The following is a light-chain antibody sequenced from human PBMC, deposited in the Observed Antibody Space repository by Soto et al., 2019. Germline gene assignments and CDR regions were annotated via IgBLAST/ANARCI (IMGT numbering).Light chain of an antibody. CDR2: EVT. J-gene: IGLJ2*01. CDR3: CSHAGTTTGV. Sequence: QSALTQPASVSGSPGQSITISCTGTSSDVGSHNFVSWYQQRPGKAPKLMIFEVTKRPSGVSSRFSASKSGNTASLTISGVQAEDEADYYCCSHAGTTTGVFGGGTKLTVL. CDR1: SSDVGSHNF. V-gene: IGLV2-23*02.